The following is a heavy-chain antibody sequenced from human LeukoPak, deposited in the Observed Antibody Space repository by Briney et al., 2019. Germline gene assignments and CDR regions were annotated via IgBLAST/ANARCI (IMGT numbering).Heavy chain of an antibody. V-gene: IGHV4-39*01. J-gene: IGHJ5*01. D-gene: IGHD1-26*01. CDR1: KGTITTNSYY. CDR2: IFHSGRT. CDR3: ARPWGVGAPFDS. Sequence: SETLSLTCTVSKGTITTNSYYWVRLPPPPGKELERIGTIFHSGRTYYNPSLKSQVTITVDTSNNQFSLNLNSVTSADTAVYYCARPWGVGAPFDSWGPGTLVTVSS.